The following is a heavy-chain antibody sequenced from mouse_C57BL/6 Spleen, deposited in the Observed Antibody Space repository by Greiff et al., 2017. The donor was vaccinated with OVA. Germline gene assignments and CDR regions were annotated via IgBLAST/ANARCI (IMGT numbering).Heavy chain of an antibody. Sequence: EVKLVESGTVLARPGASVKMSCKTSGYTFTSYWMHWVKQRPGQGLEWIGAIYPGNSDTSYNQKFKGKAKLTAVTSASTAYMELSSLTNEDSAVYYCTRGDYDDGYFDYWGQGTTLTVSS. CDR3: TRGDYDDGYFDY. CDR1: GYTFTSYW. V-gene: IGHV1-5*01. J-gene: IGHJ2*01. D-gene: IGHD2-4*01. CDR2: IYPGNSDT.